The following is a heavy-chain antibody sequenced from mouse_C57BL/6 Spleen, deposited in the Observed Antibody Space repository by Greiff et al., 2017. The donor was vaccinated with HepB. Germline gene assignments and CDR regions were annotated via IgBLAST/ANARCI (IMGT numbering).Heavy chain of an antibody. CDR1: GFTFSSYA. V-gene: IGHV5-4*01. Sequence: EVQRVESGGGLVKPGGSLKLSCAASGFTFSSYAMSWVRQTPEKRLEWVATISDGGSYTYYPDNVKGRFTISRDNAKNNLYLQMSHLKSEDTAMYYCARWGYYDYDGGYWYFDVWGTGTTVTVSS. J-gene: IGHJ1*03. D-gene: IGHD2-4*01. CDR2: ISDGGSYT. CDR3: ARWGYYDYDGGYWYFDV.